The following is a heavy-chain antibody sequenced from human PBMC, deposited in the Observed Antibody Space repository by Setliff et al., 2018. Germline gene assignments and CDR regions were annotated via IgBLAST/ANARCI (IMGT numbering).Heavy chain of an antibody. J-gene: IGHJ6*03. D-gene: IGHD3-22*01. V-gene: IGHV4-59*12. CDR3: ARLALTGYDSSGYYYALDYYYYMDV. Sequence: SETLSLTCTVSSGSINSYYWSWVRQSPGKGLEWIGFVHFGGDTNYNPSLKSRVTMSADTSNNQFSLNLRSVTAADTAVYYCARLALTGYDSSGYYYALDYYYYMDVWGKGTTVTVS. CDR1: SGSINSYY. CDR2: VHFGGDT.